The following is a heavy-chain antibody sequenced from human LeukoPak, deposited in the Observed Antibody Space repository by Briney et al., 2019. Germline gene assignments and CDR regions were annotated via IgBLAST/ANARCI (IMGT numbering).Heavy chain of an antibody. D-gene: IGHD2-2*01. J-gene: IGHJ5*01. Sequence: PGGSLRLSCAASGLTFSSYWMHWVRQGPGEGLEWVSRIDVDGSSTIYADSVRGRFTASRDNAKNTLYLQMNNLRVEDTAVYYCARDVPHNWFDFWGQGTLVTVSS. V-gene: IGHV3-74*01. CDR2: IDVDGSST. CDR1: GLTFSSYW. CDR3: ARDVPHNWFDF.